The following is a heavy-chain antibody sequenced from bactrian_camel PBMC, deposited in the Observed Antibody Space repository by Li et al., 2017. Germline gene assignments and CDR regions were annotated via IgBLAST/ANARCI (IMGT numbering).Heavy chain of an antibody. CDR2: ILFGGTLT. V-gene: IGHV3S25*01. CDR1: GLTSEINC. Sequence: QLVESGGGSVQTGGSLRLSCVGSGLTSEINCMGWFRQAPGKEREGVAAILFGGTLTSIADSVKGRFTISEDNAQNTVYLQMDSLKAEDTAMYYCASGSLYGGDWDKEYAYTYWGRGTQVTVS. J-gene: IGHJ4*01. CDR3: ASGSLYGGDWDKEYAYTY. D-gene: IGHD6*01.